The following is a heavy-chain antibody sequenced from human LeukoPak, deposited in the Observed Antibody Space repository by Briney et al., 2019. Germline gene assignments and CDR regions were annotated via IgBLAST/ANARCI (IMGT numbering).Heavy chain of an antibody. V-gene: IGHV3-21*01. D-gene: IGHD3-22*01. CDR3: ARDFSGDYYDSSGYYDFGIDY. CDR1: GFTFSSYS. Sequence: GGSLRLSCAASGFTFSSYSTNWVRQAPGKGLEWVSSISSSSSYIYYADSVKGRFTISRDNAKNSLYLQMNSLRAEDTAVYYCARDFSGDYYDSSGYYDFGIDYWGQGTLVTVSS. J-gene: IGHJ4*02. CDR2: ISSSSSYI.